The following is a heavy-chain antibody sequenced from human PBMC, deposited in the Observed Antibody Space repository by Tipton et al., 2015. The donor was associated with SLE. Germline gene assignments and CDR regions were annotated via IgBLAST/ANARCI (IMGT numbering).Heavy chain of an antibody. J-gene: IGHJ2*01. Sequence: TLSLTCTVSGGSISSYYWSWIRQPPGKGLEWIGSIYYSGSTYYNPSLKSRVTISVDKSKNQFSLKLSSVTAADTAVYYCARRRDWYFDLWGRGTLVTVSS. CDR3: ARRRDWYFDL. CDR2: IYYSGST. V-gene: IGHV4-59*12. CDR1: GGSISSYY.